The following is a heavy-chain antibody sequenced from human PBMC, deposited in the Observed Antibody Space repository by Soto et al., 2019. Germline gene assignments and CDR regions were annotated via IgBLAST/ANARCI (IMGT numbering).Heavy chain of an antibody. CDR2: IYYSGST. J-gene: IGHJ6*02. V-gene: IGHV4-59*01. Sequence: QVQLQESGPGLVKPSETLSLTCTVPGGSISPYYWSWIRQPPGKGLEWIGYIYYSGSTNYNPSLKSRVTISVDTSKNQVSLKLSSMTAADTAVYYCARDRGGMDVWGQGTTVTVSS. CDR1: GGSISPYY. CDR3: ARDRGGMDV.